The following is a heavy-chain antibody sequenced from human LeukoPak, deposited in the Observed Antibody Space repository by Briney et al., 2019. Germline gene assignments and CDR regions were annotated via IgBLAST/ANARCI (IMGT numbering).Heavy chain of an antibody. CDR2: ISYDGSNK. V-gene: IGHV3-30*01. CDR1: GFTFSSYA. CDR3: ARDSYSSSWYRGYNWFDR. D-gene: IGHD6-13*01. J-gene: IGHJ5*02. Sequence: GRSLRLSCAASGFTFSSYAMHWVRQAPGKGLEWVAVISYDGSNKYYADSVKGRFTISRDNSKNTLYLQMNSLRAEDTAVYYCARDSYSSSWYRGYNWFDRWGQGTLVTVSS.